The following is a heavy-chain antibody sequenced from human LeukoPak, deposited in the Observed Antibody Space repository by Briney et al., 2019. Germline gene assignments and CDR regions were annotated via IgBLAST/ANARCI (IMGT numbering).Heavy chain of an antibody. D-gene: IGHD2-15*01. CDR3: ARHIIVDNWFDP. V-gene: IGHV4-39*01. CDR2: IYYSGST. Sequence: PSETLSLTCAVYGGSFSGYYWGWIRQPPGKGLEWIGSIYYSGSTYYNPSLKSRVTISVDTSKNQFSLKLSSVTAADTAVYYCARHIIVDNWFDPWGQGTLVTVSS. J-gene: IGHJ5*02. CDR1: GGSFSGYY.